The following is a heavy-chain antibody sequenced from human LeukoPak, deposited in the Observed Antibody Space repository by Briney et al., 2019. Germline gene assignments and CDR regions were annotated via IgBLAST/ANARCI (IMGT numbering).Heavy chain of an antibody. V-gene: IGHV1-18*01. Sequence: ASVKVSCKASGYTFTSYGINWVRQAPGQGIEWMGWISAYNGNTNYAQKLQGRVTMTTDTSTSTAYMELRSLRSDDTAVYYCARSIVGSSWYYFDCWGQGTLVTVSS. CDR3: ARSIVGSSWYYFDC. D-gene: IGHD6-13*01. CDR2: ISAYNGNT. J-gene: IGHJ4*02. CDR1: GYTFTSYG.